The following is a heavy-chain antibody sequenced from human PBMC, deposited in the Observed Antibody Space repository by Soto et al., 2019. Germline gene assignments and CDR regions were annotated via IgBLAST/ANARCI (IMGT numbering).Heavy chain of an antibody. CDR1: GGSISSYY. J-gene: IGHJ6*02. V-gene: IGHV4-59*01. CDR3: AREYVDGMDA. Sequence: SETLSLTCTVSGGSISSYYWSWIRQPPGKGLEWIGYIYYSGSTNYNPSLKSRVTISVDTSKNQFSLKLSSVTAADTAVYYCAREYVDGMDAWGQGTTVTVSS. CDR2: IYYSGST. D-gene: IGHD3-16*01.